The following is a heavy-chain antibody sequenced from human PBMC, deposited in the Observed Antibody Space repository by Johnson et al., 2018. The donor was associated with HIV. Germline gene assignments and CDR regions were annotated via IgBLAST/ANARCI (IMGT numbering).Heavy chain of an antibody. CDR3: SRDIIAVAGYDAYDI. V-gene: IGHV3-30-3*01. Sequence: QVQLVESGGGLVQPGGSLRLSCAASGFTFSSYAMHWVRQAPGKGLEWVAVISYDGSNKYYADSVKGRFTISRDNSKNTLYLQMNSLRADDTAVYYCSRDIIAVAGYDAYDIWGQGTMVTVSS. D-gene: IGHD6-19*01. CDR2: ISYDGSNK. CDR1: GFTFSSYA. J-gene: IGHJ3*02.